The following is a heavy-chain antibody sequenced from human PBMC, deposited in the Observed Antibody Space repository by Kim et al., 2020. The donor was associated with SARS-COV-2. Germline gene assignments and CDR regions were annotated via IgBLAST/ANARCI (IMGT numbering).Heavy chain of an antibody. Sequence: SQTLSLPCAISGDSVSSNSAVWNWIRQSPSRGLEWLGRTYYRSKWSNDYAVFVKSRITINPDTSKNQFSLQLNSVTPEDTAVYYCARERVAAAGRVFDYWGQGTLVTVSS. D-gene: IGHD6-13*01. J-gene: IGHJ4*02. CDR2: TYYRSKWSN. V-gene: IGHV6-1*01. CDR1: GDSVSSNSAV. CDR3: ARERVAAAGRVFDY.